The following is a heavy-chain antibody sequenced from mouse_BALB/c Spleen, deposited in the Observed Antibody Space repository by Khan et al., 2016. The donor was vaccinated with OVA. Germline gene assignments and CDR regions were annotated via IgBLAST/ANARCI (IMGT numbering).Heavy chain of an antibody. CDR3: VRGRAY. Sequence: VQLQQSGPGLVKPSQSLSLTCTVTGYSVTSDYAWNWIRQFPGNKLEWMGYINYSGSTSYTPSLKSRISITRDTSKNQFFLQLSSVTTEDTATYYCVRGRAYWGQGTLVTVSA. CDR1: GYSVTSDYA. V-gene: IGHV3-2*02. J-gene: IGHJ3*01. D-gene: IGHD3-3*01. CDR2: INYSGST.